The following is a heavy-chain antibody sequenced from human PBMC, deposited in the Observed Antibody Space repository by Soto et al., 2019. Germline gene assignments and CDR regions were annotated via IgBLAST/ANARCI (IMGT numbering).Heavy chain of an antibody. D-gene: IGHD6-19*01. V-gene: IGHV5-51*01. J-gene: IGHJ5*01. CDR2: INPADSDT. CDR1: GYIFTNHW. CDR3: ARPDSSGWYDS. Sequence: PGESLKISCRGSGYIFTNHWIAWVRQMPGKGLEWMAIINPADSDTRYSPSFQGQVTVSVDKSTTTAYLQWSSLRASDTAMYYCARPDSSGWYDSWAQRNTVTVSS.